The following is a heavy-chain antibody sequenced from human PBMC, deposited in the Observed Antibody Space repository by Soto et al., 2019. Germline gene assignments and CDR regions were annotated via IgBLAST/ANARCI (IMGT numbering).Heavy chain of an antibody. V-gene: IGHV4-34*01. CDR2: INHSGST. J-gene: IGHJ4*02. D-gene: IGHD2-15*01. Sequence: SETLSLTCAVYGGSFSGYYWSWIRQPPGKGLEWIGEINHSGSTNYNPSLKSRVTISVDTSKNQFSLKLSRVTAADTALYYCARSLRWHPFDCWRQVTLVTV. CDR1: GGSFSGYY. CDR3: ARSLRWHPFDC.